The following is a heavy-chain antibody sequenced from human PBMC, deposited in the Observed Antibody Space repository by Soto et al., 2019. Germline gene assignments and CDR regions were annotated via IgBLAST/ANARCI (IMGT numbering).Heavy chain of an antibody. D-gene: IGHD3-10*01. V-gene: IGHV4-4*02. CDR3: ARASASSKLRGVVIN. Sequence: QVQLQESGPGLVKPSGTLSLTCALSGASIITDNWWSWVRQPTGKEMEWIGEIYHSGNTNFNPSVKSRVTISVDTSKNQFSLTVSSVTAADTAIYYCARASASSKLRGVVINWGQGTLVTVSS. CDR1: GASIITDNW. CDR2: IYHSGNT. J-gene: IGHJ4*02.